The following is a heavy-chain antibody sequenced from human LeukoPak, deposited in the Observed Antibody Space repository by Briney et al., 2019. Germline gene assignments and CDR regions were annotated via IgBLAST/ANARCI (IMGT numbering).Heavy chain of an antibody. V-gene: IGHV5-51*01. CDR3: VRALGYCSSGSCYYYDY. J-gene: IGHJ4*02. D-gene: IGHD2-15*01. CDR1: GHRFSSYW. CDR2: IYPGDSDT. Sequence: GESLKISCKGSGHRFSSYWIGWVRQMPGKGLEWMGIIYPGDSDTRYSPSFQGQVTISADKSISTAYLQWSSLKASDTAMYYCVRALGYCSSGSCYYYDYWGQGTLVTVSS.